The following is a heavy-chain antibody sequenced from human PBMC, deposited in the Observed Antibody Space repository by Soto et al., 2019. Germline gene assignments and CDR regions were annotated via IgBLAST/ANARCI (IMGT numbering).Heavy chain of an antibody. CDR2: IYHSGST. Sequence: QLQLQESGSGLVKPSQTLSLTCAVSGGSISSGGYSWSWIRQPPGKGLEWIGYIYHSGSTYYNPCLKSRVTISVDRSKNQFSLKLSSVTAADTAVYYCARLTYYYDSSGYYYVEYYFDYWGQGTLVTVSS. D-gene: IGHD3-22*01. CDR1: GGSISSGGYS. V-gene: IGHV4-30-2*01. CDR3: ARLTYYYDSSGYYYVEYYFDY. J-gene: IGHJ4*02.